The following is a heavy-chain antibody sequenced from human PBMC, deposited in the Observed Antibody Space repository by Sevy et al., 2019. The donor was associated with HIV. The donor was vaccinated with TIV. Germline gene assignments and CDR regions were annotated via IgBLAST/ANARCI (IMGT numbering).Heavy chain of an antibody. CDR2: MKQDGTEK. D-gene: IGHD5-18*01. CDR3: VREGVGGYSYSLDC. Sequence: GGSLRLSCAASGFRFSSYWMTWVRQAPGKGLEWVATMKQDGTEKDYVDSVKGRFTISRDNTKSSLFLQKNSLSAEDTAVYYCVREGVGGYSYSLDCWGQGTLVTVSS. J-gene: IGHJ4*02. CDR1: GFRFSSYW. V-gene: IGHV3-7*01.